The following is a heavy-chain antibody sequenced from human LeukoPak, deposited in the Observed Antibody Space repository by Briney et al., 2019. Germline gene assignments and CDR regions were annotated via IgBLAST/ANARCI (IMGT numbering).Heavy chain of an antibody. CDR3: ARGRDFDI. Sequence: PGGSLRLSCVASGFTVNSNYMSWVRQAPGKGLEWVSVIHSGGNTYYADSVKGRFTISRDNSKNTLFLQMNSLRVEDTALYYCARGRDFDIWGQGTKVTVSS. CDR2: IHSGGNT. CDR1: GFTVNSNY. V-gene: IGHV3-53*01. J-gene: IGHJ3*02.